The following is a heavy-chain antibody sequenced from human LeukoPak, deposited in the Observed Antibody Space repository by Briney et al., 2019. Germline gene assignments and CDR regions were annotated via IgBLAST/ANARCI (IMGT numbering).Heavy chain of an antibody. J-gene: IGHJ4*02. CDR1: GYTFNSYG. CDR3: AREDYYDSTGYYYRAYNRWGFEY. D-gene: IGHD3-22*01. Sequence: ASVKVSCKSSGYTFNSYGITWVRQAPGQGLEWMGWISPKSGGVNYDQKFQGRVTMTRDTSSSTAYMELSRLRADDTAVYYCAREDYYDSTGYYYRAYNRWGFEYWGQGTLVTVSS. V-gene: IGHV1-2*02. CDR2: ISPKSGGV.